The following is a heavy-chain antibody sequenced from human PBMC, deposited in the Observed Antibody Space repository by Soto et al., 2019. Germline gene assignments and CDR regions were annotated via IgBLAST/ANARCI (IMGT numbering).Heavy chain of an antibody. V-gene: IGHV4-30-2*01. CDR1: GGSISSGGYS. CDR2: IYHSGST. J-gene: IGHJ4*02. Sequence: QLQLQESGSGLVKPSQTRSLTCAVSGGSISSGGYSWSWIRQPPGKGLEWIGYIYHSGSTYYNPSLKSRVTISVDRSKNQFSLRLSTVTAADTAVYYCAGGIAARPLGNWGQGTLVTVSS. CDR3: AGGIAARPLGN. D-gene: IGHD6-6*01.